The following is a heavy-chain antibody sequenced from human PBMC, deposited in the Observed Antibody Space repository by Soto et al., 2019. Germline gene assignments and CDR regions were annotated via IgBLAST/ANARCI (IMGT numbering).Heavy chain of an antibody. D-gene: IGHD6-6*01. CDR1: GYTFTGYY. CDR3: ARDQYSSSSRYYYGMDV. V-gene: IGHV1-2*04. Sequence: QVPLVQSGAEVKKPGASVKVSCKASGYTFTGYYMHWVRQAPGQGLEWMGWINPNSGGTNYAQKFQGWVTMTRDTSISTAYMELSRLRSDDTAVYYCARDQYSSSSRYYYGMDVWGQGTTVTVSS. J-gene: IGHJ6*02. CDR2: INPNSGGT.